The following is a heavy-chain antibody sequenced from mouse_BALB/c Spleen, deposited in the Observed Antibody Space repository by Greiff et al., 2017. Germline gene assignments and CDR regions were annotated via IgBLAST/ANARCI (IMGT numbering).Heavy chain of an antibody. CDR2: ISYDGSN. CDR1: GYSITSGYY. Sequence: ESGPGLVKPSQSLSLTCSVTGYSITSGYYWNWIRQFPGNKLEWMGYISYDGSNNYNPSLKNRISITRDTSKNQFFLKLNSVTTEDTATYYCARDPFYYYGSRYYFDDWGQGTTLTVSS. J-gene: IGHJ2*01. D-gene: IGHD1-1*01. CDR3: ARDPFYYYGSRYYFDD. V-gene: IGHV3-6*02.